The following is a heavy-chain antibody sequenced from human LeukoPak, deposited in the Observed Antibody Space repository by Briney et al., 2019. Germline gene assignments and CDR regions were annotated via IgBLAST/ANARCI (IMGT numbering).Heavy chain of an antibody. CDR3: ARVNKIWEYFDY. D-gene: IGHD1-26*01. Sequence: SETLSLTCSVSGGSVSSYYWSWIRQPPGKGLEWIGYMHYSGSTNYNPSLKSRVTISLNTSKNQFSLKLSSVTAADMAVYYCARVNKIWEYFDYWGRGTLVTVSS. J-gene: IGHJ4*02. V-gene: IGHV4-59*02. CDR2: MHYSGST. CDR1: GGSVSSYY.